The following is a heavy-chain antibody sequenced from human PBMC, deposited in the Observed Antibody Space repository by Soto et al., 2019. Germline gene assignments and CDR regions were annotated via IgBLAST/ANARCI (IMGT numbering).Heavy chain of an antibody. J-gene: IGHJ6*02. CDR2: IYSGGST. D-gene: IGHD3-10*01. CDR3: ARGPYGSGSYYYYYYGMDV. CDR1: GFTVSSNY. Sequence: EVQLVETGGGLIQPGGSLRLSCAASGFTVSSNYMSWVRQAPGKGLEWVSVIYSGGSTYYADSVKGRFTISRDNYKNTLYLQMNSLRAEDTAVYYCARGPYGSGSYYYYYYGMDVWGQGTTVTVSS. V-gene: IGHV3-53*02.